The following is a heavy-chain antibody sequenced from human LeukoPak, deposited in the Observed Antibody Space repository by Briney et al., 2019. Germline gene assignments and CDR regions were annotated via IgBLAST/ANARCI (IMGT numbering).Heavy chain of an antibody. D-gene: IGHD6-13*01. V-gene: IGHV4-30-2*06. Sequence: SQTLSLICAVSGGSIIRGGYSWSWIRQSPGQGLEWIGYIHHSGSTYYNPSLKSRLTMSVDTSKSQFSLNLTSVTAADTAVYYCAREPLGISADPPLWGQGTLVTVSS. CDR2: IHHSGST. J-gene: IGHJ4*02. CDR3: AREPLGISADPPL. CDR1: GGSIIRGGYS.